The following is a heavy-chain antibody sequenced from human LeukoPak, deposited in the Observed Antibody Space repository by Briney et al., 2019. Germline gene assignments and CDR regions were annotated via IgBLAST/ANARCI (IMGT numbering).Heavy chain of an antibody. J-gene: IGHJ4*02. Sequence: NSSETLSLTCAVYGGSFSGYYWSWIRQPPGKGLERIGYIYYSGSTNYNPSLKSRVTISVDTSKNQFSLKLSSVTAADTAVYYCARSPVVVAATVFDYWGQGTLVTVSS. V-gene: IGHV4-59*01. D-gene: IGHD2-15*01. CDR1: GGSFSGYY. CDR2: IYYSGST. CDR3: ARSPVVVAATVFDY.